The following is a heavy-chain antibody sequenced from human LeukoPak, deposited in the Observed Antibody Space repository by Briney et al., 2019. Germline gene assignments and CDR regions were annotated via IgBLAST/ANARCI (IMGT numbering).Heavy chain of an antibody. J-gene: IGHJ4*02. CDR3: ARVHSSKRGHYFDY. CDR2: MNPNSGNT. D-gene: IGHD6-19*01. CDR1: GYTFTSYD. V-gene: IGHV1-8*01. Sequence: GASVKVSCKASGYTFTSYDINWVRQATGQGLERMGWMNPNSGNTGYAQKFQGRVTMTRNTSISTAYMELSSLRSEDTAVYYCARVHSSKRGHYFDYWGQGTLVTVSS.